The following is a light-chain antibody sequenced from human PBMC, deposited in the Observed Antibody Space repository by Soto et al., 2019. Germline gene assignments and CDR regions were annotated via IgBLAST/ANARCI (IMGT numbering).Light chain of an antibody. Sequence: DIPMTQSPSSLSASVGDRVTITCRARQGIGNDLGWYQQKPGKAPQRLIFGTSNLHRGVPSRFSGSGSGTEFALTISILQREDFATYYCLQHNNYPRTFGQGTRVDI. CDR1: QGIGND. CDR2: GTS. CDR3: LQHNNYPRT. V-gene: IGKV1-17*01. J-gene: IGKJ1*01.